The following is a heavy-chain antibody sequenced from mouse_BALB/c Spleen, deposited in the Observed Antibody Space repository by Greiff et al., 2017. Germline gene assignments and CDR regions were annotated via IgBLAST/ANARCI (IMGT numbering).Heavy chain of an antibody. CDR1: GYSFTSYW. V-gene: IGHV1-5*01. CDR2: IYPGNSDT. J-gene: IGHJ4*01. CDR3: TRATLTVVAPAMDY. Sequence: VQLQQSGTVLARPGASVQMSCKASGYSFTSYWMHWVKQRPGQGLEWIGAIYPGNSDTSYNQKFKGKATLTAVTSASTAYMELSSLTNEDSAVYYCTRATLTVVAPAMDYWGQGTSVTVSS. D-gene: IGHD1-1*01.